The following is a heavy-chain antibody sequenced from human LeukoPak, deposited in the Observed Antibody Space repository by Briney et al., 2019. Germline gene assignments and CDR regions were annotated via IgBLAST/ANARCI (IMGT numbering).Heavy chain of an antibody. Sequence: GGSLRLSCAASGFTFSSYAMHWVRQAPGKGLEWVAVISYDGSNKYYADSVKGRFTISRDNSKNTLYLQMNSLRAEDTAVYYCATMTGDYWGQGTLVTVSS. CDR2: ISYDGSNK. CDR1: GFTFSSYA. D-gene: IGHD1-14*01. V-gene: IGHV3-30-3*01. J-gene: IGHJ4*02. CDR3: ATMTGDY.